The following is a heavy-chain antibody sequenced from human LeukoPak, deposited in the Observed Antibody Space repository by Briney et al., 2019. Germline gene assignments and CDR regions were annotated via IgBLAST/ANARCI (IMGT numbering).Heavy chain of an antibody. J-gene: IGHJ4*02. Sequence: NPGRSLRLSCAASAFTFSDYYMSWISQAPGKGLEWVSYISSRGRTIYYADSVKGRFTIFRDNAKNSLYLQMNSLRAEDTAVYYCARGGPPYYDFWSGYYHYYFDYWGQGTLVTVSS. CDR2: ISSRGRTI. D-gene: IGHD3-3*01. V-gene: IGHV3-11*04. CDR3: ARGGPPYYDFWSGYYHYYFDY. CDR1: AFTFSDYY.